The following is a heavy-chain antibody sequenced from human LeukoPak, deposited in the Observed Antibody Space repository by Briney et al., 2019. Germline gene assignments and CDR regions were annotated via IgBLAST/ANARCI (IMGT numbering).Heavy chain of an antibody. Sequence: GGSLRLSCSASGFTFSSYSMNWVRQAPGKGLEWVSSISSSSSYIYYADSVKGRFTISRDNAKNSLYLQMNSLRAEDTAVYYCARAYSGYDYQGRPTNFDYWGQGTLVTVSS. CDR2: ISSSSSYI. V-gene: IGHV3-21*01. CDR1: GFTFSSYS. J-gene: IGHJ4*02. CDR3: ARAYSGYDYQGRPTNFDY. D-gene: IGHD5-12*01.